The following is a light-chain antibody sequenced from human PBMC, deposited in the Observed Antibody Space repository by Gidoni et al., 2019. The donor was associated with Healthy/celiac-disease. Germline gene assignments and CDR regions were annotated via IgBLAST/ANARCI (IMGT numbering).Light chain of an antibody. Sequence: ELVLTQSPGTLSLSPGERATLSCRASQSVSSSYLAWYQQKPGQAPRLLIYGASSRATGIPDRFSGSGSGTDFTLTISRLDPEDFAVYYCQQYGSSPPVTFGGGTKVEIK. CDR2: GAS. V-gene: IGKV3-20*01. CDR1: QSVSSSY. J-gene: IGKJ4*01. CDR3: QQYGSSPPVT.